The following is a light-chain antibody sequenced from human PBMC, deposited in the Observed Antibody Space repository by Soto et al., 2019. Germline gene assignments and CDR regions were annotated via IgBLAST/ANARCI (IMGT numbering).Light chain of an antibody. V-gene: IGLV1-44*01. CDR3: AVWDDSLNGAV. CDR2: STT. Sequence: QSVLTQPPSVSGISGQRVTISCSGSSSNIGSNAVNWYKQLPGMAPKLIYSTTQRPSGVPDRFSGSKSGTSASLAISGLQAEDEADYYCAVWDDSLNGAVFGGGTQLTVL. J-gene: IGLJ7*01. CDR1: SSNIGSNA.